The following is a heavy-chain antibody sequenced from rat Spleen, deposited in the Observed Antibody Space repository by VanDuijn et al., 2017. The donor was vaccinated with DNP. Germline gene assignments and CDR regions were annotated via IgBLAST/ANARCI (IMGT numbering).Heavy chain of an antibody. J-gene: IGHJ1*01. CDR1: GYSITSNY. Sequence: EVQLQESGPGLVKPSQSLSLTCSVTGYSITSNYWGWIRKFPGDKMEWIGHISYSGSTGYNPSFKSRISISRDTSKNQFFLHLNSVTTEDTATYYCARGNDGYYPNWYFDFWGPGTMVTVSS. CDR2: ISYSGST. V-gene: IGHV3-1*01. D-gene: IGHD1-12*03. CDR3: ARGNDGYYPNWYFDF.